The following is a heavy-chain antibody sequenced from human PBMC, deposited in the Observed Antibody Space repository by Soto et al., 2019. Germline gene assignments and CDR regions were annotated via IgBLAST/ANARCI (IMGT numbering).Heavy chain of an antibody. V-gene: IGHV1-69*01. J-gene: IGHJ6*02. CDR1: GGTFSSYA. CDR3: ARDGLVGVAATRGDYYYGMDV. D-gene: IGHD2-15*01. Sequence: QVQLVQSGAEVKKPGSSVKVSCKASGGTFSSYAISWVRQAPGQGLEWMGGIIPIFGTANYAQKFQGRVTITADESTSTAYMELSSLRSEDTAVYYCARDGLVGVAATRGDYYYGMDVWGQGTTVTVSS. CDR2: IIPIFGTA.